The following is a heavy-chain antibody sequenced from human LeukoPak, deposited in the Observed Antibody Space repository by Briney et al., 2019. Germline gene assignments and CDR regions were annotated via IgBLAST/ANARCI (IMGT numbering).Heavy chain of an antibody. D-gene: IGHD1-26*01. CDR2: IYYSGNT. J-gene: IGHJ4*02. V-gene: IGHV4-59*12. Sequence: SETLSLTCTVSGGSMSGYYWSWIRQPPGEGLEWLGYIYYSGNTNYNPSLNGRVTMTVDTSKSQFSLKLSSVTTADTAVYYCARDGALAYWGQGTLVTVSS. CDR1: GGSMSGYY. CDR3: ARDGALAY.